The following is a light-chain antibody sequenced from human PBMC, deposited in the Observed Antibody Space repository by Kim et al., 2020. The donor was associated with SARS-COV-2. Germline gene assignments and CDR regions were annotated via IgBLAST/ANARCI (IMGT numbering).Light chain of an antibody. CDR2: DVS. J-gene: IGLJ3*02. CDR1: ISDVSGYNY. V-gene: IGLV2-11*01. CDR3: CSYAGSYTWV. Sequence: GQSVPISCTGTISDVSGYNYVYWYQQHPGQAPKLLIYDVSKRPSGVPARFSGSKSGNTASLTISGLRAEDEADYYCCSYAGSYTWVFGLGTKLTVL.